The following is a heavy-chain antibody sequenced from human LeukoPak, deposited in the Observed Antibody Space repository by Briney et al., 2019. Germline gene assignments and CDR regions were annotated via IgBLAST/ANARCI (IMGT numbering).Heavy chain of an antibody. CDR3: ARGYVSTYSSSPNFDY. Sequence: SETLSLTCAVYGGSFSGYYWSWIRQPPGKGLEWIGEINHSGSTNYNPSLKSRVTISVDTSKNQFSLKLSSVTAADTAVYYCARGYVSTYSSSPNFDYWGQGTLVTVSS. CDR2: INHSGST. J-gene: IGHJ4*02. D-gene: IGHD6-6*01. CDR1: GGSFSGYY. V-gene: IGHV4-34*01.